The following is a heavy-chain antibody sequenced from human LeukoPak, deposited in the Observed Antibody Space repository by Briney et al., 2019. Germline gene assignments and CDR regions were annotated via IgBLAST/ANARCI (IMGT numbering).Heavy chain of an antibody. J-gene: IGHJ6*02. CDR3: ARSRGYCSSTSCYRGYYYGMDV. V-gene: IGHV1-8*01. D-gene: IGHD2-2*01. Sequence: ASVKVSCKASGYTFTSYDINWVRQATGRGLEWMGWMNPNSGNTGYAQKFQGRATMTRNASISTAYMELSSLRSEDTAVYYCARSRGYCSSTSCYRGYYYGMDVWGQGTTVTVSS. CDR2: MNPNSGNT. CDR1: GYTFTSYD.